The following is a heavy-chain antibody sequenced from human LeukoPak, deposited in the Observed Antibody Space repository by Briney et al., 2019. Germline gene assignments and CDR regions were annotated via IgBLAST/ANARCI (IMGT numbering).Heavy chain of an antibody. D-gene: IGHD2/OR15-2a*01. CDR2: IYYSGST. V-gene: IGHV4-59*08. Sequence: SETLSLTCTVSGGSISSYYWSWIRQPPGKGLEWIGYIYYSGSTNYNPSLKSRVTISGDTSKNQFSLKLRSVTAADTAVYYCATQILLCHYYWGQGTLVTVSS. CDR3: ATQILLCHYY. CDR1: GGSISSYY. J-gene: IGHJ4*02.